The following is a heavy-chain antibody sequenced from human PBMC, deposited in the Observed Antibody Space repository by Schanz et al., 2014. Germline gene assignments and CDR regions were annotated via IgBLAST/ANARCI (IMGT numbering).Heavy chain of an antibody. CDR3: AMGLAAGYSSSWF. Sequence: QVPLVQSGAEVKKPGASVKVSCTASGYTFTGYYMHWVRQAPGQGLEWMGRINPNSGGTNYAQKFQGRVTMTRDTSISTAYMELSRLRSDDTAVYYCAMGLAAGYSSSWFWGQGTLVTVSS. D-gene: IGHD6-13*01. CDR2: INPNSGGT. J-gene: IGHJ4*02. V-gene: IGHV1-2*06. CDR1: GYTFTGYY.